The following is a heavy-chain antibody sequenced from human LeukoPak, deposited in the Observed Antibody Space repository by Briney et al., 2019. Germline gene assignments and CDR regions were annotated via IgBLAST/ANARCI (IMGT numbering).Heavy chain of an antibody. D-gene: IGHD7-27*01. J-gene: IGHJ4*02. Sequence: GGSLRLSCAASGFTVSSNYMSWVRQAPGKGLEWVSVIYSGGSTYYADSVKGRFTISRDNSKNTLYLQMNSLRAEDTAVYYCAKDGLGIWSRGYFDYWGQGTLVTVSS. CDR1: GFTVSSNY. CDR2: IYSGGST. V-gene: IGHV3-66*01. CDR3: AKDGLGIWSRGYFDY.